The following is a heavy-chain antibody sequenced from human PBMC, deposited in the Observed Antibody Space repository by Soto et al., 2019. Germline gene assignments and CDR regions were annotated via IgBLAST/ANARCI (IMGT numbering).Heavy chain of an antibody. D-gene: IGHD1-26*01. J-gene: IGHJ6*02. V-gene: IGHV3-23*01. CDR1: GFTFSSYA. CDR3: ANSMRVGSRSGSYRNNYYYYGMDV. Sequence: GGSLRLSCAASGFTFSSYAMSWVRQAPGKGLEWVSAISGSGGGTYYADSVKGRFTISRDNSKNTLYLQMNSLRAEDTAVYYCANSMRVGSRSGSYRNNYYYYGMDVWGQGTTVTVSS. CDR2: ISGSGGGT.